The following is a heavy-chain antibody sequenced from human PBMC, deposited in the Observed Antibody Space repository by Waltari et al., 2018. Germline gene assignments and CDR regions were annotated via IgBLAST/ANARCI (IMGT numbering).Heavy chain of an antibody. CDR2: ISGSGGLT. D-gene: IGHD6-13*01. CDR1: GFTFSSYA. Sequence: EVQLLESGGGLVQPGGSLRLSCAASGFTFSSYAMSWVRQAPGKGLEWVSAISGSGGLTYDADSVKGLFTISRDNSKNTLDLQMNSLRAEDTAVYYCAKSFLPSIAAAGTDGYWGQGTLVTVSS. V-gene: IGHV3-23*01. J-gene: IGHJ4*02. CDR3: AKSFLPSIAAAGTDGY.